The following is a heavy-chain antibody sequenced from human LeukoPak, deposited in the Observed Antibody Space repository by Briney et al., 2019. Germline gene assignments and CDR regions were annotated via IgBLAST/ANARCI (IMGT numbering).Heavy chain of an antibody. Sequence: SVKVSCKASGGTFSSYAISWVRQAPGQGLEWMGGIIPIFGTANYAQKFQGRVTITADESTSTAYMELSRLRSDDTAVYYCARAGGRFLEWLSTPNFDYWGQGTLVTVSS. CDR2: IIPIFGTA. V-gene: IGHV1-69*13. CDR1: GGTFSSYA. D-gene: IGHD3-3*01. CDR3: ARAGGRFLEWLSTPNFDY. J-gene: IGHJ4*02.